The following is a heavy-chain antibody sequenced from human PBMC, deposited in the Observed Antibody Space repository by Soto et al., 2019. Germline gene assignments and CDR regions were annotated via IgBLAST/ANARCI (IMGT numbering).Heavy chain of an antibody. J-gene: IGHJ6*02. D-gene: IGHD3-22*01. V-gene: IGHV4-30-4*01. CDR2: IYYSGST. CDR3: ARYAYDSSGYYYGTDMDV. Sequence: LSLTCTVSGGSISSGDYYWSWIRQPPGKGLEWIGYIYYSGSTYYNPSLKSRVTISVDTSKNQFSLKLSSVTAADTAVYYCARYAYDSSGYYYGTDMDVWGQGTTVTV. CDR1: GGSISSGDYY.